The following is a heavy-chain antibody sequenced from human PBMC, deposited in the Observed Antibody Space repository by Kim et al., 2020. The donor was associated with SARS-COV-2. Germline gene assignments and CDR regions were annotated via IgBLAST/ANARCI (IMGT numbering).Heavy chain of an antibody. V-gene: IGHV3-11*01. CDR2: ISSSGSTI. J-gene: IGHJ6*02. CDR1: GFTFSDYY. Sequence: GGSLRLSCAASGFTFSDYYMSWIRQAPGKGLEWVSYISSSGSTIYYADSVKGRFTISRDNAKNSLYLQMNSLRAEDTAVYYCARDQYNPFFYYYGMDVWGQGTTVTVSS. CDR3: ARDQYNPFFYYYGMDV. D-gene: IGHD1-1*01.